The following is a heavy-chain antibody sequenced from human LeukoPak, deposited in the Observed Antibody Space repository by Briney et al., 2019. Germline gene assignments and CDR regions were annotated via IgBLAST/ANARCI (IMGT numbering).Heavy chain of an antibody. Sequence: GESLKISCKGSGYLFTSYWIAWVRQMPGKGLEWMGIIYPADSDTRYSPSFQGRVTISADKSISTAFLRWTSLKASDTAIYYCARGRGTGSPIGPRYFDLWGRGTLVTVSS. CDR3: ARGRGTGSPIGPRYFDL. CDR1: GYLFTSYW. D-gene: IGHD3-10*01. V-gene: IGHV5-51*01. J-gene: IGHJ2*01. CDR2: IYPADSDT.